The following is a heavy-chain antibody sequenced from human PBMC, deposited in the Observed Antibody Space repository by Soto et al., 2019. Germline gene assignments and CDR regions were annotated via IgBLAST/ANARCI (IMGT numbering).Heavy chain of an antibody. J-gene: IGHJ6*02. CDR3: ARAGALWGSGSYYRNLYSYYYGMDV. D-gene: IGHD3-10*01. Sequence: QVQLVESGGGVVQPGRSLRLSCAASGFTFSSYAMHWVRQAPGKGLEWVAVISYDGSNKYYADSVKGRFTISRDNSKNTLYLQMNSLRAEDTAVYYCARAGALWGSGSYYRNLYSYYYGMDVWGQGTTVTVSS. CDR2: ISYDGSNK. V-gene: IGHV3-30-3*01. CDR1: GFTFSSYA.